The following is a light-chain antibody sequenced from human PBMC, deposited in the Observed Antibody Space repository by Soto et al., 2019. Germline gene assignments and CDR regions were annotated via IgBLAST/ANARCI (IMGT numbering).Light chain of an antibody. J-gene: IGKJ1*01. CDR1: QSIATAF. CDR2: GAS. CDR3: QQYESTLKT. V-gene: IGKV3-20*01. Sequence: EIVLTQSPGTLSLFRGERATLSCRASQSIATAFLAWYQQKPGQAPRLLIYGASSRAAGIPDRFSGSGSGTDFTLTISRLEPEDFAMYYCQQYESTLKTFGQGTEVE.